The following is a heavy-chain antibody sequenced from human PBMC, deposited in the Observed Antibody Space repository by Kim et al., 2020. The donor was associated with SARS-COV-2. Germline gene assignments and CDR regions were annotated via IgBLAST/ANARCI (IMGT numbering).Heavy chain of an antibody. Sequence: GGSLRLSCAASGFTFSDYYMSWIRQAPGKGLEWVSYISSSSSYTNYADSVKGRFTISRDNAKNSLYLQMNSLRAEDTAVYYCASGPGIGAAGQNWFDPWGQGTLVTVSS. D-gene: IGHD6-13*01. CDR2: ISSSSSYT. J-gene: IGHJ5*02. V-gene: IGHV3-11*06. CDR1: GFTFSDYY. CDR3: ASGPGIGAAGQNWFDP.